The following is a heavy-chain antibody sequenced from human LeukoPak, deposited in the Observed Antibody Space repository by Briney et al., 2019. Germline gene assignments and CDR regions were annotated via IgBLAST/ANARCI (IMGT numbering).Heavy chain of an antibody. CDR1: GFTFSSYG. D-gene: IGHD4-23*01. CDR2: IRYDGSNK. Sequence: PGGSLRLSCAASGFTFSSYGMHWVRQAPGKGLEWVAFIRYDGSNKYYADSVKGRFTISRDNSKNTLYLQMNSLRAEDTAVYYCAREVPAGVFYGGDSGNFDYWGQGTLVTVSS. J-gene: IGHJ4*02. CDR3: AREVPAGVFYGGDSGNFDY. V-gene: IGHV3-30*02.